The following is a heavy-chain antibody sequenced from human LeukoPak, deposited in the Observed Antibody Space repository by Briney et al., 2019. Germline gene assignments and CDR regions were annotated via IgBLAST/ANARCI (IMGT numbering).Heavy chain of an antibody. CDR3: ARDGEQLVYYFGY. D-gene: IGHD6-13*01. J-gene: IGHJ4*02. Sequence: PGGSLSLSCAASGFTVSSYAMHWVRQAPGKGLEYVSAISSNGGSTYYANSVKGRFTISGDNSKNTLYLQMGSLRAEDMAVYYCARDGEQLVYYFGYWGQGTLVTVSS. V-gene: IGHV3-64*01. CDR1: GFTVSSYA. CDR2: ISSNGGST.